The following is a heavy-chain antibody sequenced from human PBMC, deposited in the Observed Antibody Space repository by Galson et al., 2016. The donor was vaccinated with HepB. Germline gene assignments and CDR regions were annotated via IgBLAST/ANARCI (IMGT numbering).Heavy chain of an antibody. Sequence: SLRLSCAASGFTFSSYGMHWVRQPPGKGLEWVSGIYASGRTFYADSVKGRFTIDNSKNTLFLQMNSLRVEDTAVYYCVGSHYRSSSDYWGQGTLVTVSS. CDR1: GFTFSSYG. J-gene: IGHJ4*02. CDR2: IYASGRT. V-gene: IGHV3-NL1*01. CDR3: VGSHYRSSSDY. D-gene: IGHD1-26*01.